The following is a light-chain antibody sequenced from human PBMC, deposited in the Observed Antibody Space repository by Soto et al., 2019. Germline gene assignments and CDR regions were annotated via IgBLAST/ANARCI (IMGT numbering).Light chain of an antibody. J-gene: IGKJ5*01. V-gene: IGKV2-24*01. CDR1: QSLVHSDGNTY. CDR3: VQLTQFPVT. Sequence: DIVMTQTPLSSPVTLGQPASISCRSSQSLVHSDGNTYLSWLQQRPGQPPRVLIYKISNRFSGVPDRFSGGGAGTDFTLKISRVEAEDVGLYYCVQLTQFPVTFGQGTRLEIK. CDR2: KIS.